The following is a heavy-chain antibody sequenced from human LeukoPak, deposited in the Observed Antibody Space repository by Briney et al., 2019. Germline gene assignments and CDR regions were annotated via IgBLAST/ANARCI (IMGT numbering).Heavy chain of an antibody. CDR1: GGSFSGYY. CDR2: INHSGST. V-gene: IGHV4-34*01. CDR3: ARGSSPMTTADY. Sequence: TSETLSLTCAVYGGSFSGYYWSWIRQAPGKGLEWIGEINHSGSTNYNPSLKSRVTISVDTSKNQFSLKLSSVTAADTAVYYCARGSSPMTTADYWGQGTLVTVSS. J-gene: IGHJ4*02. D-gene: IGHD4-17*01.